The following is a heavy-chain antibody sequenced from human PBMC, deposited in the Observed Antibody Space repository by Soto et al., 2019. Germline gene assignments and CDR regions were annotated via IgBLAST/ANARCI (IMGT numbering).Heavy chain of an antibody. CDR2: VYATGTT. J-gene: IGHJ5*02. CDR3: VRDGSKSLRDWFDP. CDR1: GGSISKFY. V-gene: IGHV4-4*07. Sequence: SETLSLTCNVSGGSISKFYWAWIRKTAGNGLEWMGRVYATGTTDYNPPLRSRVAMSVDISKKTFSLRLRSVTGADSGVYYCVRDGSKSLRDWFDPWGQGILVTVS.